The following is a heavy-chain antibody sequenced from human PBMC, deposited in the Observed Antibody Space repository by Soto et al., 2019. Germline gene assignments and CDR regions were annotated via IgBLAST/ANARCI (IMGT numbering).Heavy chain of an antibody. Sequence: ASVKVSCKVSGYTLTELSMHWVRQAPGKGLEWMGGFDPEDGETIYAQKFQGRVTMTEDTSTDTAYMELSSLRSEDTAVYYCATDGPATDGYCSGGSCYGYWGQGTLVTVPQ. CDR1: GYTLTELS. J-gene: IGHJ4*02. V-gene: IGHV1-24*01. CDR2: FDPEDGET. CDR3: ATDGPATDGYCSGGSCYGY. D-gene: IGHD2-15*01.